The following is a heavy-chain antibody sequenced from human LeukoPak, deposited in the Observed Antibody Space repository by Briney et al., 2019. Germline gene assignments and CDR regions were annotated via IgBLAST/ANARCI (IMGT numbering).Heavy chain of an antibody. CDR3: ARSASGYSYGDY. V-gene: IGHV4-34*01. CDR2: INHSGST. D-gene: IGHD5-18*01. Sequence: SEPLSLTCAVYGGSFSGYYWSWIRQPPGKGLEWIGEINHSGSTNYNPSLKSRVTISADTSKNQFSLKLNSVTAADTAVYYCARSASGYSYGDYWGQGILVTVSS. CDR1: GGSFSGYY. J-gene: IGHJ4*02.